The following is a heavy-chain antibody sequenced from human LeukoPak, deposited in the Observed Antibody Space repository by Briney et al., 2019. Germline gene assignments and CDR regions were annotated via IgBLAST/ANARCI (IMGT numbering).Heavy chain of an antibody. J-gene: IGHJ4*02. CDR1: GFTFSNYA. Sequence: GGSLRLSCAASGFTFSNYAMSWVRQALGKGLEWVSAVSGRDTSTYYTDSVKGRSTISRDNSKNTLYLQMNSLSAEDTAIYYCAKWGDYDVLTGYYDSDYWGQGTLVTVSS. CDR2: VSGRDTST. V-gene: IGHV3-23*01. D-gene: IGHD3-9*01. CDR3: AKWGDYDVLTGYYDSDY.